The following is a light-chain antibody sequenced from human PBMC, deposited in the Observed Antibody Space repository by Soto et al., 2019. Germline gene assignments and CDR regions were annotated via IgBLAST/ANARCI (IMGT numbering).Light chain of an antibody. Sequence: DIQMTQSPSTVSSSVGDRVTITCRASQSISSWLAWYQQKPGKAPKLLIQKASSLESGDPSRLSGSGSGTAFTPSISSLQPDDFATYYCQQYSIFSLTFGGGTKVEIK. V-gene: IGKV1-5*03. CDR2: KAS. J-gene: IGKJ4*01. CDR1: QSISSW. CDR3: QQYSIFSLT.